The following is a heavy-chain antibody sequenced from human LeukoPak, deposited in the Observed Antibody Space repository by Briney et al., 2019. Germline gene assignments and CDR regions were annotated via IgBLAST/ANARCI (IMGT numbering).Heavy chain of an antibody. V-gene: IGHV3-21*01. CDR1: GFTFSSYS. CDR3: ARGERGLYCSSTSCYPVL. CDR2: ISSSSSYI. D-gene: IGHD2-2*01. Sequence: GSLRLSCAASGFTFSSYSMNWVRQAPGKGLGWVSSISSSSSYIYYADSVKGRFTISRDNAKNSLYLQMNSLRAEDTAVYYCARGERGLYCSSTSCYPVLGGQGTLVTVSS. J-gene: IGHJ4*02.